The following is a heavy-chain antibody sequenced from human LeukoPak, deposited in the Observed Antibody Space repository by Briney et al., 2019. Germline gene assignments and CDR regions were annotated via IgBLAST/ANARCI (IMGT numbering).Heavy chain of an antibody. CDR2: IYTSGST. D-gene: IGHD2-15*01. V-gene: IGHV4-4*07. J-gene: IGHJ5*02. Sequence: SETLSPTCIFSGVXVSSYYCSWIRQPAGKGLEWIGRIYTSGSTNYNPSLKSRVTMSVDTSKNQFSLKLRSVTAADTAVYYCAVVVGASWRQAWGQGTLVTVSS. CDR3: AVVVGASWRQA. CDR1: GVXVSSYY.